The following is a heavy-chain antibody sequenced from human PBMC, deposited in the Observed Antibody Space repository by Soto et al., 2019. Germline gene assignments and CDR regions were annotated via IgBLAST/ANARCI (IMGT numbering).Heavy chain of an antibody. CDR2: SYFSGGT. CDR1: NDSINSYY. D-gene: IGHD3-16*01. V-gene: IGHV4-59*01. J-gene: IGHJ5*02. Sequence: SETLSLTCTVSNDSINSYYCVCIRQPPGKGLEWIGYSYFSGGTDYNPSLKGRVTISVDRSRNQFSLKLTSVTAADTAVYYCVRELSRGWFDPWGQGTLVTV. CDR3: VRELSRGWFDP.